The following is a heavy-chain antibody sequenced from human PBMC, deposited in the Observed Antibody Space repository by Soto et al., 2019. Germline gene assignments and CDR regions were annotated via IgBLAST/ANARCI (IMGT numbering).Heavy chain of an antibody. J-gene: IGHJ6*02. V-gene: IGHV5-51*01. CDR2: IYPGDSDT. Sequence: GESPKISCKGSGYSFTSYWIGWVRQMPGKGLEWMGIIYPGDSDTRYSPSFQGQVTISADKSISTAYLQWSSLKASDTAMYYCARTAAASKYYYGMDVWGQGTKVTSP. CDR3: ARTAAASKYYYGMDV. CDR1: GYSFTSYW. D-gene: IGHD6-13*01.